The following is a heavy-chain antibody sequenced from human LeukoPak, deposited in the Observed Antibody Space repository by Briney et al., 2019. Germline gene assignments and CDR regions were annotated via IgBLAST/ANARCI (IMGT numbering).Heavy chain of an antibody. CDR3: ARDPLRTAIAMAGGNWFDP. D-gene: IGHD6-19*01. V-gene: IGHV1-46*01. CDR1: GYTFTGYH. Sequence: GASVKVSCKASGYTFTGYHMHWVRQAPGQGLEWMGIINPSGGSTTYAEKFQGRVTMTRDTSTSTVYMELSSLRSEDTAVYYCARDPLRTAIAMAGGNWFDPWGQGTLVTVSS. J-gene: IGHJ5*02. CDR2: INPSGGST.